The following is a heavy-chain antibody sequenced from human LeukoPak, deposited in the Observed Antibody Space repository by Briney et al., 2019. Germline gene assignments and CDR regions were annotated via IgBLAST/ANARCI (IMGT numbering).Heavy chain of an antibody. CDR3: ARAYYYGSGSLFFWGDWFDP. J-gene: IGHJ5*02. CDR1: GYTFTSYD. D-gene: IGHD3-10*01. CDR2: MNPNSGNT. V-gene: IGHV1-8*01. Sequence: ASVNVSCKASGYTFTSYDINWVRQATGQGLEWMGWMNPNSGNTGYAQKFQGRVTMTRNTSISTAYMELSSLRSEDTAVYYCARAYYYGSGSLFFWGDWFDPWGQGTLVTVSS.